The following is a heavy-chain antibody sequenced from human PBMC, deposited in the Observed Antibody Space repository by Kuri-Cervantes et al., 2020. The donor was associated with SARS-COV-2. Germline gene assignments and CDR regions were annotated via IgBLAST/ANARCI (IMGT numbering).Heavy chain of an antibody. Sequence: GESLKISRAASGFTFSDYYMSWIRQAPGKGLEWVSYISSSGSTIYYADSVKGQFTISRDNAKNSLYLQMNSLRAEDTAVYYCARPEMVRGVDYWGQGTLVTVSS. J-gene: IGHJ4*02. CDR1: GFTFSDYY. D-gene: IGHD5-24*01. V-gene: IGHV3-11*01. CDR3: ARPEMVRGVDY. CDR2: ISSSGSTI.